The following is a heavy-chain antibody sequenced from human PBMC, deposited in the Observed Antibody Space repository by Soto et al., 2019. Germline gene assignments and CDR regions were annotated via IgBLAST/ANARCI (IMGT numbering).Heavy chain of an antibody. CDR2: IYYSGST. V-gene: IGHV4-31*03. CDR3: GIVAGIAAACRYWFDP. J-gene: IGHJ5*02. Sequence: QVQLQESGPGLVKPSQTLSLTCTVSGGSISSGGYYWSWIRQHPGKGPEWIGYIYYSGSTYYNPSLKRRVTISVDRYKNHFSLKLGSVTGADTAVYYCGIVAGIAAACRYWFDPWGQGTLVTVAS. CDR1: GGSISSGGYY. D-gene: IGHD6-13*01.